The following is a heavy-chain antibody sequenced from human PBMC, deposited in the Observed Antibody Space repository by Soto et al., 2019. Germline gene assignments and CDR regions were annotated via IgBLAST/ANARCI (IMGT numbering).Heavy chain of an antibody. J-gene: IGHJ4*02. V-gene: IGHV4-4*07. CDR1: GGSISSYY. CDR3: ATGGTYFDY. Sequence: PSETLSLTCTVSGGSISSYYCSWIRQAAGKGLEWIGRIHTSGSPNYNPSLKSRVTMSADTSKNQFSLKLTSVTAADTAVYSCATGGTYFDYWGQGTLVTVSS. CDR2: IHTSGSP.